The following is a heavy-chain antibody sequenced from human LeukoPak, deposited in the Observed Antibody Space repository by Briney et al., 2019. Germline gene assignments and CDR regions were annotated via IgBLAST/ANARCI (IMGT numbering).Heavy chain of an antibody. J-gene: IGHJ5*02. CDR3: ARSLVVGATYPYH. CDR2: INHGGST. D-gene: IGHD1-26*01. CDR1: GGSFSGYY. V-gene: IGHV4-34*01. Sequence: SETLSLTCAVYGGSFSGYYWSWIRQPPGKGLEWIGVINHGGSTNYNPSLKSRVTISVDTSKNQFSLKLSSVTAADTAVYYCARSLVVGATYPYHWGQGTLVTVSS.